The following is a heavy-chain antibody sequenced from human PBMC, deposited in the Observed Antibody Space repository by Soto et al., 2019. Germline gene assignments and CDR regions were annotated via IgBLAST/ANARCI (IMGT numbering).Heavy chain of an antibody. J-gene: IGHJ4*02. CDR1: GFTLSAYS. Sequence: PGGSLRLSCAASGFTLSAYSMNWVRQTPGKGLEWVSSISTSSTYTHYADSVKGRFTITRDNAKNSLFLQMNSLTAEDTAVYYCAREAQLDPDYGGYPFSDFWGQGTMVTVSS. CDR3: AREAQLDPDYGGYPFSDF. D-gene: IGHD4-17*01. CDR2: ISTSSTYT. V-gene: IGHV3-21*01.